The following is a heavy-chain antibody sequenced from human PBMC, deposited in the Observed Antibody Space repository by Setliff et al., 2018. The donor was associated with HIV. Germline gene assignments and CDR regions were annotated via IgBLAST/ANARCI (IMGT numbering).Heavy chain of an antibody. CDR3: ARELYGGNSRPFDY. J-gene: IGHJ4*02. D-gene: IGHD2-21*02. CDR1: GYSISSGHY. V-gene: IGHV4-38-2*02. CDR2: IYDSGIT. Sequence: SETLSLTCAVSGYSISSGHYWGWIRQPPGKGLEWIGYIYDSGITDHNPSLEGRLTMSVDTSKNQVSLRLKSVTTADTAVYFCARELYGGNSRPFDYWGQGALVTVSS.